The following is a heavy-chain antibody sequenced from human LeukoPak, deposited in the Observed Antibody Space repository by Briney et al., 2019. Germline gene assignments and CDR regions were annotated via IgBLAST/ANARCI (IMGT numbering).Heavy chain of an antibody. CDR3: AKLYYDILTVYDY. CDR2: ISGSGGST. J-gene: IGHJ4*02. CDR1: GFTVSSNY. D-gene: IGHD3-9*01. V-gene: IGHV3-23*01. Sequence: GGSLRLSCAASGFTVSSNYMSWVRQAPGKGLEWVSAISGSGGSTYYADSVKGRFTISRDNSKNTLYLQMNNLRAEDTAVYYCAKLYYDILTVYDYWGQGTLVTVSS.